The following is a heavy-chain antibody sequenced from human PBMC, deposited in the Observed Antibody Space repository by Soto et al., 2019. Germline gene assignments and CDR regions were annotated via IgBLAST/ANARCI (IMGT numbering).Heavy chain of an antibody. D-gene: IGHD3-22*01. CDR3: ARELLYYDSSGYSWDDAFDI. V-gene: IGHV4-30-2*01. J-gene: IGHJ3*02. CDR2: IYQSGST. CDR1: GGSLSSSAYS. Sequence: SETLSITCAVSGGSLSSSAYSWSWIRQPPGKGLEWIGFIYQSGSTYYNPSLKSRVTLALDRPKNQVSLKLTSATAADTAVYYCARELLYYDSSGYSWDDAFDIWGQGTMVTVS.